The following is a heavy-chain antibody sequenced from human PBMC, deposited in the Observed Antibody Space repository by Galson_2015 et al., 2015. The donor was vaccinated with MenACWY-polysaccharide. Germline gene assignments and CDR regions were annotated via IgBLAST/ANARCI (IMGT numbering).Heavy chain of an antibody. CDR3: ATHPIIVVVPAAISY. V-gene: IGHV3-23*01. D-gene: IGHD2-2*02. Sequence: SLRLSCAASGFTFSGSAMSWVRQAPGKGLEWVSAISGSGGSTYYADSVKGRFTISRDNSKNTLYLQMNSLRAEDTAVYYCATHPIIVVVPAAISYWGQGTLVTVSS. J-gene: IGHJ4*02. CDR1: GFTFSGSA. CDR2: ISGSGGST.